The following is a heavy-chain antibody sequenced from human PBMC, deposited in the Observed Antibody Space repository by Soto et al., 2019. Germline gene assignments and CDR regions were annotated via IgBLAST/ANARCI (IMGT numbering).Heavy chain of an antibody. J-gene: IGHJ4*02. V-gene: IGHV4-31*03. CDR2: IYHTGST. CDR3: ARATGTLRSRNCDY. Sequence: SETLSLTCTVSGGSISSSSYYWTWIRQPPGKGLEWIGSIYHTGSTYYSKSLRSRLTMSVDTSKSQFSLRLSSVTAADTAVYYCARATGTLRSRNCDYWGQGSLVTVSS. D-gene: IGHD1-1*01. CDR1: GGSISSSSYY.